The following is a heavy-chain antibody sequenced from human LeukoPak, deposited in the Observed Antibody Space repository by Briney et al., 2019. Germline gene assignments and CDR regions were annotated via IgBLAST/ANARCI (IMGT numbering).Heavy chain of an antibody. CDR2: IRYDGSNK. CDR3: AKDRGGSRSVPAAIAY. V-gene: IGHV3-30*02. Sequence: GGSLRLSCAASGFTFSSYGMHWVRQAPGKGLEWVAFIRYDGSNKYYADSVKGRFTISRDNSKNTLYLQMNSLRAEDTAVYYCAKDRGGSRSVPAAIAYWGQGTLVTVSS. CDR1: GFTFSSYG. D-gene: IGHD2-2*02. J-gene: IGHJ4*02.